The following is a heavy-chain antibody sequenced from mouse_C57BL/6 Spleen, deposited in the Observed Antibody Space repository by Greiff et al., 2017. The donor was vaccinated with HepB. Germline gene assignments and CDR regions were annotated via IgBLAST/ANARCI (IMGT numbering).Heavy chain of an antibody. J-gene: IGHJ2*01. CDR2: INPNNGGT. CDR1: GYTFTDYY. CDR3: ARSYYGLDY. Sequence: VQLQQSGPELVKPGASVKISCKASGYTFTDYYMNWVKQSHGKSLEWIGDINPNNGGTSYNQKFKGKATLTVDKSSSTAYMELRSLTSEDSAVYYCARSYYGLDYWGQGTTLTVSS. V-gene: IGHV1-26*01. D-gene: IGHD1-1*01.